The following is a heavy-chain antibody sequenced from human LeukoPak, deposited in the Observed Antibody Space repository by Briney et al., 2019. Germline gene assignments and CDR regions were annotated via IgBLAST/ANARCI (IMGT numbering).Heavy chain of an antibody. CDR2: IYYAGSS. J-gene: IGHJ5*02. CDR1: GGSITSYY. CDR3: ARHRGFCSTTSCSSYFDP. V-gene: IGHV4-59*08. Sequence: SETLSLTCTVSGGSITSYYWSWLRQPPGKGLEWIGYIYYAGSSNYNPSLKSRVTVSVDTSKNQSSLKLSSVTAADTAVYYCARHRGFCSTTSCSSYFDPWGQGTLVTVSS. D-gene: IGHD2-2*01.